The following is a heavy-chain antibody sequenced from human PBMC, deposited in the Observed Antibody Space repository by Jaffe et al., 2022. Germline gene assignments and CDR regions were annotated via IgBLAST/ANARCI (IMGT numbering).Heavy chain of an antibody. CDR3: ARLPLSVYSSGWRDWFDP. Sequence: EVQLVESGGGLVQPGGSLRLSCAASGFTFSSYEMNWVRQAPGKGLEWVSYISSSGSTIYYADSVKGRFTISRDNAKNSLYLQMNSLRAEDTAVYYCARLPLSVYSSGWRDWFDPWGQGTLVTVSS. J-gene: IGHJ5*02. CDR1: GFTFSSYE. V-gene: IGHV3-48*03. D-gene: IGHD6-19*01. CDR2: ISSSGSTI.